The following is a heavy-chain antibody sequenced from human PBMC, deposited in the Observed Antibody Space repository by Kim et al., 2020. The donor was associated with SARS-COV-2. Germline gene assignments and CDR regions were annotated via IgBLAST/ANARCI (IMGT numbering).Heavy chain of an antibody. Sequence: GGSLRLSCAASGFTFASYAMTWVRQAPGKGLEWVSSLSSSDDKTNYADSVKGRFTISRDNAKNTLYLQMNTLRAEDTAIYYCAKDQSSDYDSWRGFRPYDMDVWGQGTTVIVSS. J-gene: IGHJ6*02. V-gene: IGHV3-23*01. CDR3: AKDQSSDYDSWRGFRPYDMDV. D-gene: IGHD3-3*01. CDR1: GFTFASYA. CDR2: LSSSDDKT.